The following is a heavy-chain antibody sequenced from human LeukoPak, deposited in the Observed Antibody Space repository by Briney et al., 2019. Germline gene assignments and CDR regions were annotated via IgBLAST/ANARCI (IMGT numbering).Heavy chain of an antibody. CDR3: AKVSLSSGRDY. CDR1: GFTFSSYA. J-gene: IGHJ4*02. D-gene: IGHD3-22*01. Sequence: GGSLRLSCAASGFTFSSYAMSWVRQAPGKGLECISGFSGSGGSTYYADSVKGRFTISRDNSKNTLYLQMNSLRAEDTAVYYCAKVSLSSGRDYWGQGTLVTVSS. V-gene: IGHV3-23*01. CDR2: FSGSGGST.